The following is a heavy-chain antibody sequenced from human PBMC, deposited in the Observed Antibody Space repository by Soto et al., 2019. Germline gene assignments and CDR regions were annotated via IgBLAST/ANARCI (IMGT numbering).Heavy chain of an antibody. CDR2: ISWNSGSI. V-gene: IGHV3-9*01. D-gene: IGHD3-9*01. J-gene: IGHJ6*02. Sequence: GGSLRLSCAASGFTFDDYAMHWVRQAPGKGLEWVSGISWNSGSIGYADSVKGRFTISRDNAKNSLYLQMNSLRAEDTALYYCAKSLRYFDWLLYGIDVWGQGTTVTVSS. CDR1: GFTFDDYA. CDR3: AKSLRYFDWLLYGIDV.